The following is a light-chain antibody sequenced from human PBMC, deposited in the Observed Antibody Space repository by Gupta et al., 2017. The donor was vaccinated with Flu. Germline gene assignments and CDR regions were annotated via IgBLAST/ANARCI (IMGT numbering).Light chain of an antibody. Sequence: QTVVTQEPSLTVSPGGTVTLTCASSTGAVTSGYYPNWFQQKPGQAPRALIYSTSNEHSWTPARFSGSLLGGKAALTLSGVQPEDEAEYYCLLYYGGADNYVFGTGTKVTVL. V-gene: IGLV7-43*01. CDR2: STS. CDR1: TGAVTSGYY. CDR3: LLYYGGADNYV. J-gene: IGLJ1*01.